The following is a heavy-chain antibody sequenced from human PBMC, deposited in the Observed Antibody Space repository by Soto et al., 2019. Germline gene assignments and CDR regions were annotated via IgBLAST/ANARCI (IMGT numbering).Heavy chain of an antibody. CDR2: IYYSGST. D-gene: IGHD2-21*01. V-gene: IGHV4-39*01. CDR3: ARQGPLLAFDI. Sequence: PSETLSLTCTVSGGSISSSSYYWGWIRQPPGKGLEWIGSIYYSGSTYYNPSLKSRVTISVDTSKNQFSLKLSSVTAADTAVYYCARQGPLLAFDIWGQGTMVTVSS. CDR1: GGSISSSSYY. J-gene: IGHJ3*02.